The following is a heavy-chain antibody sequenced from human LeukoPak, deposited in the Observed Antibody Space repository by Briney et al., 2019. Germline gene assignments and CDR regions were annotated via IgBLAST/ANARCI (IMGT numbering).Heavy chain of an antibody. J-gene: IGHJ5*02. CDR1: GFTFSSYA. Sequence: GGSLRLSCAASGFTFSSYAMHWVRQAPGKGLEWVAVISYDGSNKYYADSVKGRFTISRDNSKNTLYLQMNSLRAEDTAVYYYARDPRRVVVVAATSNWFDPWGQGTLVTVSS. CDR3: ARDPRRVVVVAATSNWFDP. V-gene: IGHV3-30*04. CDR2: ISYDGSNK. D-gene: IGHD2-15*01.